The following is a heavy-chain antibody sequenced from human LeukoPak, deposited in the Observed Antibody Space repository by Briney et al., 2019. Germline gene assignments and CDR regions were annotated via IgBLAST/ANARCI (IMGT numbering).Heavy chain of an antibody. V-gene: IGHV4-30-2*01. Sequence: SHTLSLTCAVSGGSISSGGYSWSWIRQPPGKGLEWIGYIYHSGSTYYNPSLKSRVTISVDRSKNQFSLKLSSVTAADTAVYYCARVAGGSSLDYWGQGTLVTVSS. J-gene: IGHJ4*02. CDR3: ARVAGGSSLDY. CDR1: GGSISSGGYS. D-gene: IGHD6-6*01. CDR2: IYHSGST.